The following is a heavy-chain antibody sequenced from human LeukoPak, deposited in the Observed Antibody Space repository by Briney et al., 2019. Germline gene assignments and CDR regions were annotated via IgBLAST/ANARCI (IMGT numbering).Heavy chain of an antibody. CDR3: ARDAPYGSGSYSQPSFDY. CDR1: GYTFTSYG. J-gene: IGHJ4*02. Sequence: ASVTVSCKASGYTFTSYGISWVRQAPGQGLEWMGWISAYNGNTNYAQKLQGRVTMTTDTSTSTAYMELRSLRSDDTAVYYCARDAPYGSGSYSQPSFDYWGQGTLVTVSS. V-gene: IGHV1-18*01. D-gene: IGHD3-10*01. CDR2: ISAYNGNT.